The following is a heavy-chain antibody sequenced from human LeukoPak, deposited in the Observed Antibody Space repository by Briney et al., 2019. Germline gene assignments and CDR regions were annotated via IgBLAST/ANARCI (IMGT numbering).Heavy chain of an antibody. Sequence: ASVKVSCKASGYTFTIYGISWVRQAPGQGLEWMGWISAYNGNTNYAQKLQGRVTMTTDTSTSTAYMEPRSLRSDDTAVYYCARDLTLYYDSHDAFDIWGQGTMVTVSS. CDR1: GYTFTIYG. CDR2: ISAYNGNT. D-gene: IGHD3-22*01. V-gene: IGHV1-18*01. J-gene: IGHJ3*02. CDR3: ARDLTLYYDSHDAFDI.